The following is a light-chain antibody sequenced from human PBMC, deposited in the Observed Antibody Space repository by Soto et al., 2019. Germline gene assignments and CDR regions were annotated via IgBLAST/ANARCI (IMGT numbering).Light chain of an antibody. CDR1: SSDVGGYNY. Sequence: QSVLTQPASVSGSPGQSITISCTGTSSDVGGYNYVSWYQQHPGKAPKLMIYEVSNRPSGVSNRFSGSKSGNTASLTISVLHAEDDAYYYCSSYTSSTTLVFGTGTKVNVL. J-gene: IGLJ1*01. CDR2: EVS. CDR3: SSYTSSTTLV. V-gene: IGLV2-14*01.